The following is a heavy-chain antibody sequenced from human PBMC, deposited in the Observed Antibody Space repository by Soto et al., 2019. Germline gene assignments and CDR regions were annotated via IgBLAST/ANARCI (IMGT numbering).Heavy chain of an antibody. Sequence: EVQLVESGGGLVQPGRSLRLSCAASGFSFDDYGMHWVRQAPGKGLEWVSGISYYSGSIGYADSVKGRFTISRDNAKNSLYLQMNSLRGEDTTLYYCAKSTGRTANDMDVWGQGTTVTVSS. CDR1: GFSFDDYG. J-gene: IGHJ6*02. CDR3: AKSTGRTANDMDV. CDR2: ISYYSGSI. V-gene: IGHV3-9*01. D-gene: IGHD2-21*02.